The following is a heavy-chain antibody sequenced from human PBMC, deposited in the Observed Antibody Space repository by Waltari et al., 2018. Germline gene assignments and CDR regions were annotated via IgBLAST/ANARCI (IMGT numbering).Heavy chain of an antibody. J-gene: IGHJ4*02. CDR2: ISSSGNTI. CDR3: ARQFAY. Sequence: EVQLVESGGGLVQPGGSLRLSCATSGFTLSSNGRNWVRQAPGKGLEWVSYISSSGNTIYYADSVRGRFTISRDTANNSLYLQMNNLRAEDTAVYYCARQFAYWGQGALVTVSS. CDR1: GFTLSSNG. V-gene: IGHV3-48*03.